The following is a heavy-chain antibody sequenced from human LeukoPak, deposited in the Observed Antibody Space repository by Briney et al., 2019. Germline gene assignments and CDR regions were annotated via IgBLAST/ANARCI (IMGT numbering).Heavy chain of an antibody. CDR2: TYYRSKWYF. CDR3: ARGGIVEAPAALVEYFQH. V-gene: IGHV6-1*01. J-gene: IGHJ1*01. Sequence: SQTLSLTCAISGDTVSSNDAAWNWIRQSPSRGLEWLGRTYYRSKWYFGYAASVKSRININADTSKNQFSLQLNSVTPEDTAVYYCARGGIVEAPAALVEYFQHWGQGTLVTVSS. CDR1: GDTVSSNDAA. D-gene: IGHD2-2*01.